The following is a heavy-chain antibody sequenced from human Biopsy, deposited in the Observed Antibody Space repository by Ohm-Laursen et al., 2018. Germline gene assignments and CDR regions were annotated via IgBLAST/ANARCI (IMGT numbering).Heavy chain of an antibody. CDR3: ARATNSTGWPYYYFYGMDA. CDR2: IYYSGST. D-gene: IGHD2/OR15-2a*01. J-gene: IGHJ6*02. V-gene: IGHV4-59*01. CDR1: GGSISSDY. Sequence: GTLSLTRTVSGGSISSDYWSWIRQTPGKGLEWIGYIYYSGSTNYNPSLKSRVTISVDTSKNQFSLRLNSVTAADTAVYYCARATNSTGWPYYYFYGMDAWGQGTTVTVSS.